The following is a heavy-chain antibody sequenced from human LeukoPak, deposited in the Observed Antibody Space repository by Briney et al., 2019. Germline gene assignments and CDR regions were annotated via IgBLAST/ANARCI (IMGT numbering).Heavy chain of an antibody. Sequence: GASVKVSCKASGYTFTSYGISWVRQAPGQGLEWMGWISAYNGNTNYAQKLQGRVTMTTDTSTSTAYMELRSLRSDDTAVYYCARTYYYGSGSYSRPLDYGMDVWGQGTTVTVSS. CDR2: ISAYNGNT. CDR1: GYTFTSYG. V-gene: IGHV1-18*01. D-gene: IGHD3-10*01. J-gene: IGHJ6*02. CDR3: ARTYYYGSGSYSRPLDYGMDV.